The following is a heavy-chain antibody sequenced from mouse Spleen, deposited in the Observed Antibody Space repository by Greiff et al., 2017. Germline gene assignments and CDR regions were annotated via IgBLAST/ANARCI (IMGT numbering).Heavy chain of an antibody. CDR3: ARSGSSGPGYFDY. V-gene: IGHV1-87*01. J-gene: IGHJ2*01. Sequence: QVQLQQSGAELARPGASVKLSCKASGYTFTSYWMQWVKQRPGQGLEWIGAIYPGDGDTRYTQKFKGKATLTADKSSSTAYMQLSSLASEDSAVYYCARSGSSGPGYFDYWGQGTTLTVSS. CDR1: GYTFTSYW. D-gene: IGHD3-1*01. CDR2: IYPGDGDT.